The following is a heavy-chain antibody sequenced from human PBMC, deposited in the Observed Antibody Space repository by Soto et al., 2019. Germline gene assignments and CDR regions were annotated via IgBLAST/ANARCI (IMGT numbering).Heavy chain of an antibody. CDR1: GGSVSNDNFY. V-gene: IGHV4-61*01. J-gene: IGHJ5*02. CDR2: VHSSGIT. CDR3: ARGPTMGQLPSHFDH. D-gene: IGHD3-16*01. Sequence: SETLSLTCTVSGGSVSNDNFYWSWIGQPPGKGLEWIGYVHSSGITNYNPSLKRRVTISVDTSRNQFSLRLSSVTAADTAVYYCARGPTMGQLPSHFDHWGQGTLVTVSS.